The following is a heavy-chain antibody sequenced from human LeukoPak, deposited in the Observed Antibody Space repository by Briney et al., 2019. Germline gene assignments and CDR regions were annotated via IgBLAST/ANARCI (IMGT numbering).Heavy chain of an antibody. V-gene: IGHV4-34*01. CDR2: INHSGST. CDR1: GGSFSGYY. CDR3: ARGLPAVPTVTAIQYYFDY. D-gene: IGHD2-21*02. Sequence: SETLSLTCAVYGGSFSGYYWSWIRQPPGEGLEWIGEINHSGSTNYNPSLKSRVTISVDTSKNQFSLKLSSVTAADTAVYYCARGLPAVPTVTAIQYYFDYWGQGTLVTVSS. J-gene: IGHJ4*02.